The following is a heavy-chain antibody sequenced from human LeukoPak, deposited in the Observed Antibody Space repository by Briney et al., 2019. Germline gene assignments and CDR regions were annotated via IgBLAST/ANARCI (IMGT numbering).Heavy chain of an antibody. CDR1: GFTFSSYS. Sequence: PGGSLKLSCAASGFTFSSYSMNWVRQAPGKGLEWVSSISSSSSYIYYADSVKGRFTISRGNAKNSLYLQMNSLRAEDTAVYYCARVPRGIPRDYWGQGTLVTVSS. J-gene: IGHJ4*02. CDR3: ARVPRGIPRDY. D-gene: IGHD2-21*01. V-gene: IGHV3-21*01. CDR2: ISSSSSYI.